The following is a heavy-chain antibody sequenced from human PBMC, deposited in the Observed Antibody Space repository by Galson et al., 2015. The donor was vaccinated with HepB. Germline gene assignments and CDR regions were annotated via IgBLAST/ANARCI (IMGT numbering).Heavy chain of an antibody. CDR1: GGSISSYY. D-gene: IGHD5-24*01. J-gene: IGHJ4*02. CDR2: IYYSGST. Sequence: QVQLQESGPGLVKPSETLSLTCTVSGGSISSYYWSWIRQPAERGLEWIGYIYYSGSTQYNPSLKSRVTISVDTSKKQFSLKLSSVTAADTAVYYCVRHGKDGYNHAIDYWGQGTLVTVSS. CDR3: VRHGKDGYNHAIDY. V-gene: IGHV4-59*08.